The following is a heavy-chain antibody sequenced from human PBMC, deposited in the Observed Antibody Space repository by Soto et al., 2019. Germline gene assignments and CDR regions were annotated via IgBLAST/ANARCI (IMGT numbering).Heavy chain of an antibody. D-gene: IGHD2-15*01. Sequence: SETLSLTCAVSGGSISSSNWWSWVRQPPGKGLEWIGEIYHSGSTNYNPSLKSRVTISVDKSKNQFSLKLSSVTAADTAVYYCARENCSGGSCYPTSANWFDPWGQGTLVTVSS. J-gene: IGHJ5*02. CDR1: GGSISSSNW. V-gene: IGHV4-4*02. CDR3: ARENCSGGSCYPTSANWFDP. CDR2: IYHSGST.